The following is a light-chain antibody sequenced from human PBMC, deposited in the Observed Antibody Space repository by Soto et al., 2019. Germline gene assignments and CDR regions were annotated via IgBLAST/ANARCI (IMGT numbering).Light chain of an antibody. J-gene: IGKJ1*01. CDR3: QQYGSSSWT. V-gene: IGKV3-20*01. CDR1: QSVSNRY. CDR2: GAS. Sequence: EIVLTQSPGTLSLSPGERATLSCRASQSVSNRYLAWYQQKPGQAPRLLIYGASSRATGIPDRFSGSGSGTDFTLTISRLEPEDFAVYYCQQYGSSSWTFGQGTKVDIK.